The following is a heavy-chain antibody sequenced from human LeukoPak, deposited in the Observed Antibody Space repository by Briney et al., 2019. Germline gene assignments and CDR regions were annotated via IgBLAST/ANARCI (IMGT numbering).Heavy chain of an antibody. Sequence: GGSLRLSCAASRFTVSSNYMSWVRQAPGKGLEWVSVIYSGGSTYYADSVKGRFTISRDNSKNTLYLQMNSLRAEDTAVYYCARDSSGYYLSIDYWGQGTLVTVSS. CDR2: IYSGGST. J-gene: IGHJ4*02. D-gene: IGHD3-22*01. V-gene: IGHV3-66*02. CDR1: RFTVSSNY. CDR3: ARDSSGYYLSIDY.